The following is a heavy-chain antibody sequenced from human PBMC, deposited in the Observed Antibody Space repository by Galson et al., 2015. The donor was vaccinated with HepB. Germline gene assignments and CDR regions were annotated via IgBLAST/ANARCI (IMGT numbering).Heavy chain of an antibody. CDR2: MNPNSGNT. V-gene: IGHV1-8*01. CDR3: ARVQSDYGDYGGDY. J-gene: IGHJ4*02. CDR1: GYTFTSYD. Sequence: SVKVSCKASGYTFTSYDINRVRQATGQGLEWMGWMNPNSGNTGYAQKFQGRVTMTRNTSISTAYMELSSLRSEDTAVYYCARVQSDYGDYGGDYWGQGALVTVSS. D-gene: IGHD4-17*01.